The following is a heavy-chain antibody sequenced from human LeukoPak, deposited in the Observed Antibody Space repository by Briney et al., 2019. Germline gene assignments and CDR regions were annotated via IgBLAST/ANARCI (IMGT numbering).Heavy chain of an antibody. D-gene: IGHD2-15*01. V-gene: IGHV1-2*02. Sequence: ASVKLSCKASGYTFTEHYLHWVRQAPGQGLECMGWINPNSGGTKYAQRFQGRVTMTRDTSINTVYMELSSLRSDDTAVYFCARERPPCCSGNMCTDTFDIWGQGTTVTVSS. CDR2: INPNSGGT. CDR3: ARERPPCCSGNMCTDTFDI. J-gene: IGHJ3*02. CDR1: GYTFTEHY.